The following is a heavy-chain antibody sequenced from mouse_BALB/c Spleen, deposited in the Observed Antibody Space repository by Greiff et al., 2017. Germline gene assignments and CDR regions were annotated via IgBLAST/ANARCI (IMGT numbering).Heavy chain of an antibody. V-gene: IGHV1-66*01. CDR3: TMITTAYYYAMDY. Sequence: QVQLQQSGPELVKPGASVKISCKASGYSFTSYYIHWVKQRPGQGLEWIGWIFPGSGNTKYNEKFKGKATLTADTSSSTAYMQLSSLTSEDSAVYFCTMITTAYYYAMDYWGQGTSVTVSS. CDR2: IFPGSGNT. CDR1: GYSFTSYY. J-gene: IGHJ4*01. D-gene: IGHD2-4*01.